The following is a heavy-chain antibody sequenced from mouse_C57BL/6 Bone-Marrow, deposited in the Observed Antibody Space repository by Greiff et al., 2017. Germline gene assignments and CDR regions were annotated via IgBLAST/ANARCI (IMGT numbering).Heavy chain of an antibody. CDR2: IDPENGDT. V-gene: IGHV14-4*01. CDR3: TSYGCFVY. CDR1: GFNIKDDY. D-gene: IGHD2-2*01. J-gene: IGHJ2*01. Sequence: VQLKESGAELVRPGASVKLSCTASGFNIKDDYMHWVKQRPEQGLEWIGWIDPENGDTEYASKFQGKATITADTSSNTAYLQLSSLTSEDTAVYYCTSYGCFVYWGQGTTLTVSS.